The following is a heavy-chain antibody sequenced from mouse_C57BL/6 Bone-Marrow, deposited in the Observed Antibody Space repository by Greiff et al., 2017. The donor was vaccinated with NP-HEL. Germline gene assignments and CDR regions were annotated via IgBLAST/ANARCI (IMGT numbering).Heavy chain of an antibody. CDR1: GFTFSDYG. CDR3: ARTRQLRPLYYAMDY. J-gene: IGHJ4*01. D-gene: IGHD3-2*02. Sequence: EVHLVESGGGLVQPGGSLKLSCAASGFTFSDYGMAWVRQAPRKGPEWVAFISNLAYSIYYADTVTGRFTISRENDNNTLYLEMRSLRSEDTAMYYCARTRQLRPLYYAMDYWGQGTSVPVSS. V-gene: IGHV5-15*01. CDR2: ISNLAYSI.